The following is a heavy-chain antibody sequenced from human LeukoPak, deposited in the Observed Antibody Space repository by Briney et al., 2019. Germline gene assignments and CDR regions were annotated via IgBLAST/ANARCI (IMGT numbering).Heavy chain of an antibody. J-gene: IGHJ4*02. V-gene: IGHV4-61*01. CDR2: IYYSGST. CDR1: GGSVSSGSYY. D-gene: IGHD3-10*01. CDR3: AREPYGSGSYCFDY. Sequence: SETLSLTCTVSGGSVSSGSYYWSWIRQPPGKGLEWIGYIYYSGSTNYNPSLKSRVTISVDTSKNQFSLKLSSVTAADTAVYYCAREPYGSGSYCFDYWGQGTLVTVSS.